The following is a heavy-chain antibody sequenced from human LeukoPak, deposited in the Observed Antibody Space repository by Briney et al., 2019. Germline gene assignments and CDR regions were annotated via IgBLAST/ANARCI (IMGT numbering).Heavy chain of an antibody. Sequence: GASVKVSCKASGYTFTSRGISWVRQAPGQGLEWMGWINCHNGNTNYAQKLQGRLTMTTDTSTSTAYMELRSLRSDDTAVYCCARDEVSGGWYNHWGQGTLVTVSS. J-gene: IGHJ4*02. V-gene: IGHV1-18*04. CDR1: GYTFTSRG. CDR2: INCHNGNT. CDR3: ARDEVSGGWYNH. D-gene: IGHD6-19*01.